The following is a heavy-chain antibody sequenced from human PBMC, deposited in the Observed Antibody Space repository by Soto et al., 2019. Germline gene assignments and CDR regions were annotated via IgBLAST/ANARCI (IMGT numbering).Heavy chain of an antibody. CDR1: GFTFDDYA. D-gene: IGHD6-13*01. J-gene: IGHJ4*01. V-gene: IGHV3-9*01. Sequence: QPGGSLRLSCAASGFTFDDYAMHWVRQGPGKGLEWVSGISWNSGSVDYADSVKGRFTISRDNAKKSLYLQMNSLRGEDTALYYCAKDKIAAAGTPSFDYWGQGTLVTVSS. CDR2: ISWNSGSV. CDR3: AKDKIAAAGTPSFDY.